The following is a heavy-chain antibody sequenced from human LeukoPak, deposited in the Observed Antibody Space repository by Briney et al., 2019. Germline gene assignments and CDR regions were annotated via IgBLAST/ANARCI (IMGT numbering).Heavy chain of an antibody. CDR2: ISYDGSNK. V-gene: IGHV3-30*03. Sequence: RTSLRLSCAASGFTFSSYGMHWVRQAPGKGLEWVAVISYDGSNKYYADSVKGRFTISRDNSKNTLYLQMNSLRAEDTAVYYCARRTRATDFDYWGQGTLVTVSS. CDR3: ARRTRATDFDY. J-gene: IGHJ4*02. D-gene: IGHD1-26*01. CDR1: GFTFSSYG.